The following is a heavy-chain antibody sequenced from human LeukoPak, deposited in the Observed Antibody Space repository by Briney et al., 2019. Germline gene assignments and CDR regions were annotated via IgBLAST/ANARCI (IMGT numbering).Heavy chain of an antibody. CDR1: GGSISSYY. CDR3: ARDIGNPGNWFDP. J-gene: IGHJ5*02. V-gene: IGHV4-59*01. Sequence: NPSETLSLTCIVSGGSISSYYWSWIRQPPGKGLEWIGYIYYSGSTNYKPSLKSRVTISVATSKNQFSLRLSSVTAADTAVYYCARDIGNPGNWFDPWGQGTLVTVSS. D-gene: IGHD4-23*01. CDR2: IYYSGST.